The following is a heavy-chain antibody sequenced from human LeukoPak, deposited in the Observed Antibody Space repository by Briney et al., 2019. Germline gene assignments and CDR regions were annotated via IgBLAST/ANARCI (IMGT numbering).Heavy chain of an antibody. V-gene: IGHV4-34*01. J-gene: IGHJ5*02. CDR3: ARRPYSGSYYGWFDP. CDR2: INHSGST. CDR1: GGSFSGYY. D-gene: IGHD1-26*01. Sequence: AETLSLTCAVYGGSFSGYYWSWIRQPPGKGLEWIGEINHSGSTNYNPSLKSRVTISVDTSKNQFSLKLSSVTAADTAVYYCARRPYSGSYYGWFDPWGQGTLVTVSS.